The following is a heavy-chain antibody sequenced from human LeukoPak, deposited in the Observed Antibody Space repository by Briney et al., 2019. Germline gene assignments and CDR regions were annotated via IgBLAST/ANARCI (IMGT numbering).Heavy chain of an antibody. CDR2: IYDRVST. J-gene: IGHJ6*04. D-gene: IGHD1-26*01. V-gene: IGHV4-59*08. CDR1: VGSSSDYF. Sequence: SETLSLTCTVSVGSSSDYFRSWIRHPPGKGLECMGYIYDRVSTNYNPSLKSRAAISLDTSKTHFSLSWTSVTAADTAVYYCERRSVGASVRFVWGKGTTVTVSS. CDR3: ERRSVGASVRFV.